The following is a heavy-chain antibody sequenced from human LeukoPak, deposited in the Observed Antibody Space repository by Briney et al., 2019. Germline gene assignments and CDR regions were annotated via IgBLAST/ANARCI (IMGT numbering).Heavy chain of an antibody. CDR1: GFTVSTYY. CDR2: IYSGGST. D-gene: IGHD2-2*01. Sequence: GGSLRLSCAPSGFTVSTYYMTWVRQAPGKGLECVSVIYSGGSTYYADSVKGRFTVSRDNSKNTLYLQMNSLRAEDTAMYYCARGLGYCTSTTCLIHFDYWGQGTLVTVSS. J-gene: IGHJ4*02. CDR3: ARGLGYCTSTTCLIHFDY. V-gene: IGHV3-53*01.